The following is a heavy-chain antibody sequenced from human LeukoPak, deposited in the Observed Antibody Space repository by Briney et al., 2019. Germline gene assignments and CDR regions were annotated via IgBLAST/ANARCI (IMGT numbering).Heavy chain of an antibody. D-gene: IGHD6-13*01. CDR3: ARHVESAAANDAFDI. CDR2: IYPGDSDT. CDR1: GYSFTSYW. Sequence: GESLKISCKGSGYSFTSYWIGWVRQMPGKGLEWMGIIYPGDSDTRYSPSFQGQVTISADKSISTAYLQWSSLKASDTAMYYCARHVESAAANDAFDIWGQGTMVTVSS. V-gene: IGHV5-51*01. J-gene: IGHJ3*02.